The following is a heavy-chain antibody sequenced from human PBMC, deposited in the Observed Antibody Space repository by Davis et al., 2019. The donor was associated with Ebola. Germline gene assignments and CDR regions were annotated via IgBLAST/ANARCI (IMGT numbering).Heavy chain of an antibody. CDR3: ARVQSYTTSFDY. V-gene: IGHV3-23*01. CDR2: ISLRGDGT. Sequence: GESLKISCAASGFNINEYVMNWVRLAPGKGLQWVSGISLRGDGTYYADSVKGRFTVSTDKSKNTLFPQMNSLGVEDTARYYCARVQSYTTSFDYWGQGALVTVSS. D-gene: IGHD6-6*01. J-gene: IGHJ4*02. CDR1: GFNINEYV.